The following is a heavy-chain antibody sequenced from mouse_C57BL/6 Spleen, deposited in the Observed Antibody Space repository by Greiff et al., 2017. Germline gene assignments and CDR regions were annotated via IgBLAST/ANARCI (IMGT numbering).Heavy chain of an antibody. V-gene: IGHV1-54*01. D-gene: IGHD3-1*01. CDR3: ARNVCDGAWFDY. CDR2: INPGSGDT. J-gene: IGHJ3*01. CDR1: GYAFTDYF. Sequence: VQLQQSGAELVRPGTSVKVSCKASGYAFTDYFIEWVKQRPGQGLEWIGLINPGSGDTNYTEKFKGKATLTADKSSSTVYMQLSSLTSEDTAVYCCARNVCDGAWFDYWGHGTLGTVSA.